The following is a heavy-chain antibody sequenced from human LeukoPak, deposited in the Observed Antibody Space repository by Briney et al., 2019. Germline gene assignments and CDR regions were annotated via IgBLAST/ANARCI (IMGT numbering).Heavy chain of an antibody. CDR3: ASGYCSGGSCYPLPDY. J-gene: IGHJ4*02. CDR2: INPNSGGT. V-gene: IGHV1-2*02. CDR1: GYTFTGYY. Sequence: ASVKVSCKASGYTFTGYYMHWVRQAPGQGLEWVGWINPNSGGTNYAQKFQGRVTMTRDTSISTAYMELSRLRSDDTAVYYCASGYCSGGSCYPLPDYWGQGTLVTVSS. D-gene: IGHD2-15*01.